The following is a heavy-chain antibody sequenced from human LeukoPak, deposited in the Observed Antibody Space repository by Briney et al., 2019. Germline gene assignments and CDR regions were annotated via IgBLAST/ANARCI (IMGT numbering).Heavy chain of an antibody. Sequence: SETLSLTCAVSGGSISSSNWWSWVRQPPGKGPEWIGEIYHSGSTNYNPSLKSRVTISVDKSKNQFSLKLSSVTAADTAVYYCARVAGDYYYYHMDVWGKGTTVTVSS. J-gene: IGHJ6*03. CDR3: ARVAGDYYYYHMDV. V-gene: IGHV4-4*02. CDR2: IYHSGST. D-gene: IGHD2-15*01. CDR1: GGSISSSNW.